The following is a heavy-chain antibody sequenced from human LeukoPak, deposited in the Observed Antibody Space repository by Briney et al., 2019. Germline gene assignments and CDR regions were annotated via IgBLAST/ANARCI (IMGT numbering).Heavy chain of an antibody. CDR1: GGSFSSYA. Sequence: SVKVSCKASGGSFSSYAISWGRQAPGQGLGWMGGIIPILGIANYAQKFQGRVTITADKSTSTAYMELSSLRSEDTAVYYCASDFAWLQSDAFAIWGQGTMVTVSS. D-gene: IGHD5-12*01. CDR2: IIPILGIA. CDR3: ASDFAWLQSDAFAI. V-gene: IGHV1-69*10. J-gene: IGHJ3*02.